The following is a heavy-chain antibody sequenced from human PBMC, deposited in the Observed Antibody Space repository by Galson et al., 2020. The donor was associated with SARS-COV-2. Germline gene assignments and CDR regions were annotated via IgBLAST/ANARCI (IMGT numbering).Heavy chain of an antibody. D-gene: IGHD4-4*01. Sequence: SETLSLTCTVSGGSVRSSSYYWGWIRQPPGKGLQWIVTLYYHGITYYNPALKSRVTLSVDTSNNQFSLKLSSVTAADTAFYYCARGAPQYFFDSWGQGTLVTVSS. CDR3: ARGAPQYFFDS. V-gene: IGHV4-39*07. CDR2: LYYHGIT. CDR1: GGSVRSSSYY. J-gene: IGHJ4*02.